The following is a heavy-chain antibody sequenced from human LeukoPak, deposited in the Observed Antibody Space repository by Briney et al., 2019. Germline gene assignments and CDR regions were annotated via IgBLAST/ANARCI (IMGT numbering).Heavy chain of an antibody. Sequence: PSETLSLTCTVSGGSISSYYWSWIRQPPGKGLEWIGYIYYSGSTNYNPSLKSRVTISVDTSKNQFSLKLSSVTAADTAVYYCATILGVYCSGGSCYSCAPFDPWGQGTLVTVSS. D-gene: IGHD2-15*01. CDR1: GGSISSYY. CDR2: IYYSGST. J-gene: IGHJ5*02. V-gene: IGHV4-59*12. CDR3: ATILGVYCSGGSCYSCAPFDP.